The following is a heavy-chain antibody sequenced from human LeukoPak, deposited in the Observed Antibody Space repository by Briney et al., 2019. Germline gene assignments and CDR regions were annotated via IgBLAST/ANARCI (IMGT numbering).Heavy chain of an antibody. CDR2: IYYSGST. V-gene: IGHV4-59*01. CDR1: GGSISSYY. Sequence: KPSETLSLTCTVSGGSISSYYWSWIRQPPGKGLEWIGYIYYSGSTNYNPSLKSRVTISVDTSKNQFSLKLSSVTAADTAVYYCARGGHFAATPFDYWGQGTLVTVSS. D-gene: IGHD2-15*01. J-gene: IGHJ4*02. CDR3: ARGGHFAATPFDY.